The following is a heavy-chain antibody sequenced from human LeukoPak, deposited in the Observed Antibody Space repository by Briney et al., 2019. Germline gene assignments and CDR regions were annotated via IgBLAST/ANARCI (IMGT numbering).Heavy chain of an antibody. CDR3: ARAQRDIVVVPAASFDY. Sequence: GGSLRLSCAASGFAFRSYAMHWVRQAPGKGLEWISSISSSSSYIYYADSVKGRFTISRDNAKNSLYLQMNSLRAEDTAVYYCARAQRDIVVVPAASFDYWGQGTLVTVSS. CDR1: GFAFRSYA. D-gene: IGHD2-2*01. V-gene: IGHV3-21*01. CDR2: ISSSSSYI. J-gene: IGHJ4*02.